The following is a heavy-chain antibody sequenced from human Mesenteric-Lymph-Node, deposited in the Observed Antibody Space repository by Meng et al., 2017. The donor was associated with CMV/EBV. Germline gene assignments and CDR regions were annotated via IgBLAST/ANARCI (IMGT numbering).Heavy chain of an antibody. CDR2: IYYSGST. CDR1: GYSISSGYF. Sequence: GSLRLSCTVSGYSISSGYFWGWIRQPPGKGLEWIGYIYYSGSTKYNPSLKSRVAISVDTSKNQFSLKLSSVTAADTAVYYCARHGSGNYYSWFDPWGQGTLVTVSS. D-gene: IGHD3-10*01. CDR3: ARHGSGNYYSWFDP. V-gene: IGHV4-38-2*02. J-gene: IGHJ5*02.